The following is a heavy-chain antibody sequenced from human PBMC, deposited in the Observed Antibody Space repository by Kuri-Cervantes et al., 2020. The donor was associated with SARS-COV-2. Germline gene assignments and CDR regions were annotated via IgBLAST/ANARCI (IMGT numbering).Heavy chain of an antibody. CDR2: ISSSSSYI. V-gene: IGHV3-21*01. CDR1: GFTFSSYS. J-gene: IGHJ4*02. CDR3: ARDPRLADYFDY. D-gene: IGHD6-19*01. Sequence: RGSLRLSCAASGFTFSSYSMNWVRQAPGKGLEWVSSISSSSSYIYYADSVKGRFTISRDNAKNSLYLQMNSLRAEDTAVYYCARDPRLADYFDYWGQGTLVTVSS.